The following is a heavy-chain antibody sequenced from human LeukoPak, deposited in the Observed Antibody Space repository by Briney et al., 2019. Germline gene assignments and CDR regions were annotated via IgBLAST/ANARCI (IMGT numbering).Heavy chain of an antibody. D-gene: IGHD6-13*01. V-gene: IGHV3-23*01. CDR1: GFTFSSYA. J-gene: IGHJ4*02. CDR3: AKNPTYSSSFVDY. Sequence: GGSLRLSCAASGFTFSSYAMSWVRQAPGKGLEGVSAISGSGGSTYYADYVKGRFTISRDNSKNTLYLQMNSLRAEDTAEYYCAKNPTYSSSFVDYWGQGTLVTVS. CDR2: ISGSGGST.